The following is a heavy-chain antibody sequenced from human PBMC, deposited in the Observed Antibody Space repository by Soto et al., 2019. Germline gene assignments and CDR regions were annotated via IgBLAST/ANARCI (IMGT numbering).Heavy chain of an antibody. V-gene: IGHV5-51*01. D-gene: IGHD2-15*01. Sequence: PGASLKISCKGSGYSFTSYWIGWVRQMPGKGLEWMGIIYPGDSDTRYSPSFQGQVTISADKSISTAYLQWSSLKASDTAMYYCARAGSGGSGSFYFDYWGQGTLVTVSS. CDR1: GYSFTSYW. J-gene: IGHJ4*02. CDR3: ARAGSGGSGSFYFDY. CDR2: IYPGDSDT.